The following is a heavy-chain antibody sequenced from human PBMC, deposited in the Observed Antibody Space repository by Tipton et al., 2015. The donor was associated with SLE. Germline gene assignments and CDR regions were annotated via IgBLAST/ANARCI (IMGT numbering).Heavy chain of an antibody. J-gene: IGHJ3*02. CDR1: GGSIRSGGYY. CDR3: ARVVYSFSDAFDI. D-gene: IGHD6-13*01. V-gene: IGHV4-31*03. CDR2: MYYSGTT. Sequence: TLSLTCTVSGGSIRSGGYYWELIRPPPKKGLEWIGHMYYSGTTYNNPSLEGRVIISVDTSKSQFSLNLTSVTAADTAVYYCARVVYSFSDAFDIWGQGTLVTVSS.